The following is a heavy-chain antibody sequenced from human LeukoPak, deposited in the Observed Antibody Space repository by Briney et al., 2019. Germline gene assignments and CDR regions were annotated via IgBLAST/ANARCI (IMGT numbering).Heavy chain of an antibody. Sequence: ASVKVSCKASGYTFTSYDINWVRQATGQGLEWMGWMNPNSGNTSYAQKFQGRVTMTRNTSISTAYMELSSLRSEDTAVYFCARGGDGSRPFRYWYDLWGQGTLVTVSS. CDR1: GYTFTSYD. CDR3: ARGGDGSRPFRYWYDL. J-gene: IGHJ5*02. CDR2: MNPNSGNT. D-gene: IGHD6-13*01. V-gene: IGHV1-8*01.